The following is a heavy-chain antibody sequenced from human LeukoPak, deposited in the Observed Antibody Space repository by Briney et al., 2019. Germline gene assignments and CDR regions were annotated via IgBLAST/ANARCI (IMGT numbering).Heavy chain of an antibody. CDR1: GGSISSSNW. J-gene: IGHJ4*02. CDR3: ASSLGFPYYFDY. V-gene: IGHV4-4*02. D-gene: IGHD5-12*01. Sequence: PSETLSLTCAVSGGSISSSNWWSWVRQPPGKGLEWIGEIYHSGSTNYNPSLKSRATISVDKSKNQFSLKLSSVTAADTAVYYCASSLGFPYYFDYWGQGTLVTVSS. CDR2: IYHSGST.